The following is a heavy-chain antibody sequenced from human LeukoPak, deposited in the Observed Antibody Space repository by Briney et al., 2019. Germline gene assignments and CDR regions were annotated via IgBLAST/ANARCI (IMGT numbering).Heavy chain of an antibody. J-gene: IGHJ4*02. CDR1: GFTFSSYG. V-gene: IGHV3-30*18. CDR3: AKDRGRYCSGGSCYSLDY. D-gene: IGHD2-15*01. CDR2: ISYDGSNK. Sequence: GRSLRLSCAASGFTFSSYGMHWVRQAPGKGLEWVAVISYDGSNKYYADSVKGRFTISRDNSKNTLYLQMNSLRAEDTAVYYCAKDRGRYCSGGSCYSLDYWGRGTLVTVSS.